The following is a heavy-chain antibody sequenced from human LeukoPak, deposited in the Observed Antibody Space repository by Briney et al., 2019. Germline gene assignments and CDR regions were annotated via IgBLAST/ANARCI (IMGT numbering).Heavy chain of an antibody. J-gene: IGHJ4*02. D-gene: IGHD6-19*01. CDR1: GYTFSNYG. CDR3: TRDRGYSAGWYGEYFDY. V-gene: IGHV1-18*01. CDR2: ISAYNGNA. Sequence: GASVKVSCKASGYTFSNYGFTWVRLTAGQGLEWMGWISAYNGNAYYTQKFHTRVTMTTDRATSTGYMELTSLTSDDTAVYYCTRDRGYSAGWYGEYFDYWGQGTQVTVSS.